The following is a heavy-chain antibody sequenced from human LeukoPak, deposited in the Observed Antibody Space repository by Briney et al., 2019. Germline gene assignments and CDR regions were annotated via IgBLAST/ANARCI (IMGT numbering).Heavy chain of an antibody. V-gene: IGHV4-34*01. CDR2: INHSGSS. J-gene: IGHJ4*02. Sequence: SETLSLTCAVYGGSFSGYYWSWIRQPPGKGLEWIGEINHSGSSNYNPFLKSRVTISVDTSKNQFSLKLSSVTAADTAVYYCARGPAIVVVPAANPFDYWGQGTLVTVSS. CDR1: GGSFSGYY. CDR3: ARGPAIVVVPAANPFDY. D-gene: IGHD2-2*01.